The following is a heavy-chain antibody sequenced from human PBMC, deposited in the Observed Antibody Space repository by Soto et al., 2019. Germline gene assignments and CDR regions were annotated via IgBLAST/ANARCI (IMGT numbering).Heavy chain of an antibody. CDR2: IYPGDSDT. CDR3: ARSSENYDFWSGPIDYYFGY. D-gene: IGHD3-3*01. V-gene: IGHV5-51*01. J-gene: IGHJ4*02. CDR1: GYSFTSYW. Sequence: GESLKISCKGSGYSFTSYWIGWVRQMPGKGLEWMGIIYPGDSDTRYSPSFQGQVTISADKSISTAYLQWSSLKASDTAMYYCARSSENYDFWSGPIDYYFGYWGQGTLVTVSS.